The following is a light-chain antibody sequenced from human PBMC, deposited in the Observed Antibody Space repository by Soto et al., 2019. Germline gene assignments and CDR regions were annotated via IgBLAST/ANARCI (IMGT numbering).Light chain of an antibody. CDR1: QSVDSKY. J-gene: IGKJ1*01. Sequence: EIVLTQSPGTLALSPGERATLSCMASQSVDSKYFSWYQQKPGQAPRLLIYGGSRRATGVPDRFSGGGSGTEFTLTINSLQSEDFAVYYCQQSNYWPWTFGQGTKVDI. CDR2: GGS. CDR3: QQSNYWPWT. V-gene: IGKV3D-20*02.